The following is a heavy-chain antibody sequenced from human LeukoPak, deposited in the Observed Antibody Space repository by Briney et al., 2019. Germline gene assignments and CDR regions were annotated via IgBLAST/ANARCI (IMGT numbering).Heavy chain of an antibody. CDR3: ARGVATITSTPEPFDY. J-gene: IGHJ4*02. D-gene: IGHD5-12*01. CDR2: INHSGST. CDR1: GGSFSGYY. Sequence: SENLSLTCAVYGGSFSGYYWSWIRQPPGKGLEWIGEINHSGSTNYNPSLKSRVTISVDTSKNQFSLKLSSVTAADTAVYYCARGVATITSTPEPFDYWGQGTLVTVSS. V-gene: IGHV4-34*01.